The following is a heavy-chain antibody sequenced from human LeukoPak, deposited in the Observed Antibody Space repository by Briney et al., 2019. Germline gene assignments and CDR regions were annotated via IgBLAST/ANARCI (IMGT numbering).Heavy chain of an antibody. J-gene: IGHJ4*02. CDR1: GGTFSSYA. Sequence: ASVKVSCKASGGTFSSYAISWVRQAPGQGLEWMGWISAYNGDTNYAQKLQGRVTMTTDTSTSTAYMELRSLRSDDTAVYYCARFGPAAEQDYWGQGTLVTVSS. CDR2: ISAYNGDT. CDR3: ARFGPAAEQDY. D-gene: IGHD2-2*01. V-gene: IGHV1-18*01.